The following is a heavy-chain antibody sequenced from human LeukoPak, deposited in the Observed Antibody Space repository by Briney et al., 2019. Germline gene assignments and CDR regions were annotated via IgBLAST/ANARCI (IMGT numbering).Heavy chain of an antibody. CDR3: AKEAGSSSRWYGKYFDY. D-gene: IGHD6-13*01. V-gene: IGHV3-23*01. J-gene: IGHJ4*02. Sequence: PGRSLRLSCAASGFTFRSYAMSWVRHPPGEWREWGSGISGSGGSTYYADSVKGRFTISRHNSNKPRYLQLNSLRPRATPVYHCAKEAGSSSRWYGKYFDYWGQGNLVTVSS. CDR2: ISGSGGST. CDR1: GFTFRSYA.